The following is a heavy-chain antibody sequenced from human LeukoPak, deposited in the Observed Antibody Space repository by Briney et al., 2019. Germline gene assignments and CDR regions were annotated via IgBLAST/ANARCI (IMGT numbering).Heavy chain of an antibody. CDR3: ARAQIVVVPAAEYYFDY. V-gene: IGHV4-59*01. Sequence: SETLSLTCTVSGGSISTYCWTWIRQPPGEGLEWIGFIYYSGITKYNPSLESRVTISLDMSKNQFSLKLSSVTAADTAVYYCARAQIVVVPAAEYYFDYWGQGTLVTVSS. J-gene: IGHJ4*02. CDR1: GGSISTYC. CDR2: IYYSGIT. D-gene: IGHD2-2*01.